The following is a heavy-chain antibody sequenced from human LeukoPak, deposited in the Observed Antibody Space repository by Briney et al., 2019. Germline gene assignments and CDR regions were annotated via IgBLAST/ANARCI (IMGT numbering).Heavy chain of an antibody. J-gene: IGHJ4*02. Sequence: PSETLSLTCAVYGGSFSGYYWSWIRQPPGKGLEWIGEINHSGSTNYNPSLKSRVTISVDTSKNQFSLKLSSVTAADTAVYYCARGTSRSSSGYYYYFDYWGQGTLVTASS. CDR1: GGSFSGYY. CDR3: ARGTSRSSSGYYYYFDY. V-gene: IGHV4-34*01. D-gene: IGHD3-22*01. CDR2: INHSGST.